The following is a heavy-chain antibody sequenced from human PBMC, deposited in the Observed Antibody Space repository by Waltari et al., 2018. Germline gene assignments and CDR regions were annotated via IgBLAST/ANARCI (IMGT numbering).Heavy chain of an antibody. J-gene: IGHJ4*02. D-gene: IGHD4-4*01. Sequence: QVQLVQSGAEVKKPGASVKVSCKASGYTFTGYYMHWVRQAPGQWLEWMGWINPNSGGTNYEQKFQGRVTMTRDTSISTAYMELSRLRSDDTAVYYCARDLYSNCFDYWGQGTLVTVSS. CDR3: ARDLYSNCFDY. CDR2: INPNSGGT. CDR1: GYTFTGYY. V-gene: IGHV1-2*02.